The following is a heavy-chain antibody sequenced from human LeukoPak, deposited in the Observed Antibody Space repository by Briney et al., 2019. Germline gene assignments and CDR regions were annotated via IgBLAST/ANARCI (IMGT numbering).Heavy chain of an antibody. J-gene: IGHJ4*02. D-gene: IGHD2-15*01. CDR1: GDTIINGDYY. Sequence: KTSQTLSLTCTLSGDTIINGDYYWSWIRQPPGQDLVWIGQTHYSGSTNYKASLKSRVIISVDTSKNQFSLKLISATAADTAVYYCARGSYGDYSYFDYWGQGSLVTVSS. V-gene: IGHV4-30-4*08. CDR2: THYSGST. CDR3: ARGSYGDYSYFDY.